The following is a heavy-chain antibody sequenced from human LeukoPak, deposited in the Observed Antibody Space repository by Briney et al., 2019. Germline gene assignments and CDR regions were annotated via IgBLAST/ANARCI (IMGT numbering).Heavy chain of an antibody. CDR3: ARDIRDYVWGSYRYFGY. D-gene: IGHD3-16*02. J-gene: IGHJ4*02. CDR2: INPNSGGT. Sequence: ASVKVSCKASGYTFTGYYMHWVRQAPGQGLEWMGWINPNSGGTNYAQKFQGRVTMTRDTSISTAYMELSRLRSADTAVYYCARDIRDYVWGSYRYFGYWGQGTLVTVSS. V-gene: IGHV1-2*02. CDR1: GYTFTGYY.